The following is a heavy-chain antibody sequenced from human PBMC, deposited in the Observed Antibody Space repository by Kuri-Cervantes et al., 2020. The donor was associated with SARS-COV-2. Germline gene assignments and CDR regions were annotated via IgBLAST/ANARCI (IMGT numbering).Heavy chain of an antibody. CDR3: ARTHIVVVPAAWWFDP. CDR1: GFTFSSYW. D-gene: IGHD2-2*01. J-gene: IGHJ5*02. CDR2: TKQDGSEK. Sequence: GESLKISCAASGFTFSSYWMSWVRQAPGKGLEWVASTKQDGSEKYYVDSVKGRFTISRDTAENSLYLQMNSLRAEDTAVYYCARTHIVVVPAAWWFDPWGQGTLVTVSS. V-gene: IGHV3-7*04.